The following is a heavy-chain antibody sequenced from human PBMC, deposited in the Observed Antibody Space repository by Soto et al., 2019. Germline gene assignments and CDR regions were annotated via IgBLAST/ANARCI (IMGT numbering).Heavy chain of an antibody. J-gene: IGHJ4*02. V-gene: IGHV3-15*02. CDR2: IKSKTEGGTT. Sequence: EVQLVESGGALVKPGESLRLSCAASGFTFSNAWMSWVRQAPGKGLEGVGRIKSKTEGGTTDHAAPVKGRFNVSRDDSKDTLYLHMNSLKTEDTAVYYCATSTYSYTCLRYWGQGTLVTVSS. CDR3: ATSTYSYTCLRY. CDR1: GFTFSNAW. D-gene: IGHD5-18*01.